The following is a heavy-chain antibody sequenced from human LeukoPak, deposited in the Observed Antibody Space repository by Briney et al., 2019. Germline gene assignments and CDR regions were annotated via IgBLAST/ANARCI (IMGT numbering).Heavy chain of an antibody. CDR3: ARDKVTGASYFDY. CDR1: GFTFSNYW. Sequence: QTGGSLRLPCAASGFTFSNYWMSWVRQTPGEALEWVANIKQDGSEMYYLDSVKGRFTISRDNAKNSLFLQMNSLRGDDTAIYYCARDKVTGASYFDYWGQGTLVTVSS. V-gene: IGHV3-7*01. CDR2: IKQDGSEM. D-gene: IGHD7-27*01. J-gene: IGHJ4*02.